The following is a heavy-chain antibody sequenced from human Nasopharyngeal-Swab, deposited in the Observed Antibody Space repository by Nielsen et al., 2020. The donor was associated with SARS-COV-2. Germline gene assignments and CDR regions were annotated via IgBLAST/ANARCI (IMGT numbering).Heavy chain of an antibody. CDR3: ARHVDRRYYYDSSGAFDI. CDR2: IYPGDSDT. V-gene: IGHV5-51*01. J-gene: IGHJ3*02. CDR1: GYSFTSYW. Sequence: KVSCKGSGYSFTSYWIGWVRQMPGKGLEWMGIIYPGDSDTRYSPPFQGQVTISADKSISTAYLQWSSLKASDTAMYYCARHVDRRYYYDSSGAFDIWGQGTMVTVSS. D-gene: IGHD3-22*01.